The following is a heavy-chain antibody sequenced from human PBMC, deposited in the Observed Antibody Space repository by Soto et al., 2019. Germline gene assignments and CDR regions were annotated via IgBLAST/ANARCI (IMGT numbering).Heavy chain of an antibody. D-gene: IGHD6-19*01. CDR1: GGSISSYY. Sequence: SETLSLTCTVSGGSISSYYWGWIRQPPGKGLEWIGYLYYTGSTHYNPSLKSRVTMSVDTSKNQFSLKLNSVTAADTAVYYCARGFAIGWYTYFFDLWGQGPLVTVSS. J-gene: IGHJ4*02. CDR2: LYYTGST. V-gene: IGHV4-59*08. CDR3: ARGFAIGWYTYFFDL.